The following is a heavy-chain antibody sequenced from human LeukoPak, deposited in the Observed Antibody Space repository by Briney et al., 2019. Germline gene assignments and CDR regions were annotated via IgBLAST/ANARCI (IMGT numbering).Heavy chain of an antibody. V-gene: IGHV3-48*03. D-gene: IGHD2-15*01. CDR2: ISRRGSAI. J-gene: IGHJ6*04. CDR1: GFSFSTYE. Sequence: GGSLTLSCPPCGFSFSTYEMNGLRQAPGKEMEWLSYISRRGSAIYSADSVKGRFTISRDNAKNSLYLQMNSLRAEDTAVYYCVRGLVVAATPPYSYYGMDVWGKGTTVTVSS. CDR3: VRGLVVAATPPYSYYGMDV.